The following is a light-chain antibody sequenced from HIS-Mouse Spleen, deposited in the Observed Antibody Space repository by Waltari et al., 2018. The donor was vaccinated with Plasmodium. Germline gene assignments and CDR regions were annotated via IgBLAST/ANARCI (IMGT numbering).Light chain of an antibody. V-gene: IGKV3-15*01. CDR3: QQYNNWSFT. CDR2: GAS. Sequence: EIVMTQSPATLSVSPGERATLSCRASQSVSSNLAWYQQKPGPAPRLLSYGASTRATGIPARFSGSGSGTEFTLTISSLQSEDVAVYYCQQYNNWSFTFGPGTKVDIK. CDR1: QSVSSN. J-gene: IGKJ3*01.